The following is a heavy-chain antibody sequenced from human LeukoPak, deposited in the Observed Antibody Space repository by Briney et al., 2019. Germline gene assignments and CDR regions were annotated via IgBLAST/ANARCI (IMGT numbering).Heavy chain of an antibody. V-gene: IGHV3-30-3*01. CDR1: GFTFSSYA. J-gene: IGHJ4*02. CDR2: ISYDGSNK. D-gene: IGHD3-22*01. CDR3: ARESSGYYLDY. Sequence: GGSLRRSCAASGFTFSSYAMDWVRPGPGKGREWVAVISYDGSNKYYADSVKGRFTISRDNSKNTLYLQMNSLRAEDTAVYYCARESSGYYLDYWGQGTLVTVSS.